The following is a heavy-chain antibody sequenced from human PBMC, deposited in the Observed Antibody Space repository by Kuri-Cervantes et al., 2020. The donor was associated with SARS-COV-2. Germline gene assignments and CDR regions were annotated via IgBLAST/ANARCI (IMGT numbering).Heavy chain of an antibody. CDR2: IYYSGST. V-gene: IGHV4-31*03. D-gene: IGHD6-6*01. CDR3: ASRNPTSSSSFDY. Sequence: SETLCLTCTVSGGSISSGGHYWSWIRQHPGKGLEWIGYIYYSGSTYYNPSLKRRVTIAVDTSKNQFSLRLSSVTAADTAVYYCASRNPTSSSSFDYWGQGTLVTVSS. CDR1: GGSISSGGHY. J-gene: IGHJ4*02.